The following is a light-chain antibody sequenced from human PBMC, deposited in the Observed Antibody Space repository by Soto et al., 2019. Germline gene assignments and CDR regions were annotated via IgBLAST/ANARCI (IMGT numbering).Light chain of an antibody. J-gene: IGKJ2*01. V-gene: IGKV3-20*01. CDR3: HQYNFSPYT. CDR2: GAS. Sequence: PGERATLTCRTSQDLSASYLAWFQQKLGHAPRLLIYGASRRATGIPDRFSGSGSGTDFTLTISRLEPEDFAVYYCHQYNFSPYTFGQGTKLEIK. CDR1: QDLSASY.